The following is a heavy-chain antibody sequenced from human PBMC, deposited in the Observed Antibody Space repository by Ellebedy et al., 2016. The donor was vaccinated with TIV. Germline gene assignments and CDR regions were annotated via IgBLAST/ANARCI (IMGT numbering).Heavy chain of an antibody. CDR2: IRSDGSAR. CDR3: AKGAYPVPTVMAV. D-gene: IGHD4-17*01. V-gene: IGHV3-30*02. Sequence: PGGSLRLSFATSGFSTSGMHWVRQPPGKGLEWVAFIRSDGSARYYGDSVSGRFTISRDDSKNTLYLQMNSLRSDDTAVYYCAKGAYPVPTVMAVWGQGTTVTVSS. CDR1: GFSTSG. J-gene: IGHJ6*02.